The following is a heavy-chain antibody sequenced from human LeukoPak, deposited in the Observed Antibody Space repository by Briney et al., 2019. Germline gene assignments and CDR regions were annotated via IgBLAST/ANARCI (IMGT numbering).Heavy chain of an antibody. CDR2: IKSKTDGGTT. CDR1: GFTFSNAW. D-gene: IGHD5-12*01. V-gene: IGHV3-15*01. CDR3: TTRLPARFAFDI. Sequence: GGSLRLSYAASGFTFSNAWMSWVRQAPGKGLEWVGRIKSKTDGGTTDYAAPVKGRFTISRDDSKNTLYLQMNSLKTEDTAVYYCTTRLPARFAFDIWGQGTMVTVSS. J-gene: IGHJ3*02.